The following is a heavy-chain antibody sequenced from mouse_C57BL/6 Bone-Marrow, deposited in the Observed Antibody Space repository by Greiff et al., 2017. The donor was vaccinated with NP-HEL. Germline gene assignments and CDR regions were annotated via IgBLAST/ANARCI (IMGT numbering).Heavy chain of an antibody. J-gene: IGHJ4*01. CDR3: ARSDLARYAMDY. CDR1: GYTFTSYW. V-gene: IGHV1-69*01. Sequence: VQLQQPGAELVMPGASVKLSCKASGYTFTSYWMHWVKQRPGQGLEWIGEIDPSDSYTNYNQKFKGKSTLTVDKSSSTAYMQLSSLTSEDSAVWDCARSDLARYAMDYWGQGTSVTVSS. CDR2: IDPSDSYT.